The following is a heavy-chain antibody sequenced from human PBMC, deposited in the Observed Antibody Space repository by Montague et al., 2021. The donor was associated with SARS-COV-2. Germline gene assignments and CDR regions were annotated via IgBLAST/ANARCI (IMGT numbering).Heavy chain of an antibody. Sequence: SETLSLTCTVSGGSTNNFYWSWIRQPPGKGLEWIGYIYYSGGTDYNPSLKSRVTISIDTSKNQFSLNLTSVTVADTGVYYCARTSLASASCRFDPWGQGTLVTVSS. J-gene: IGHJ5*02. CDR1: GGSTNNFY. D-gene: IGHD3-16*02. CDR3: ARTSLASASCRFDP. V-gene: IGHV4-59*01. CDR2: IYYSGGT.